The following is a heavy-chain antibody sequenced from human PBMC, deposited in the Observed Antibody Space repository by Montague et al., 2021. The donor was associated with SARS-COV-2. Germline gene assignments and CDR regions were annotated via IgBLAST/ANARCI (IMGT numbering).Heavy chain of an antibody. CDR3: ARRYDFYRAEAFDV. CDR1: GFSLNTDGVG. V-gene: IGHV2-5*02. Sequence: PALVKPTQTLTLTCVFSGFSLNTDGVGVAWIHRPPGKALEWLALIYWDGDQRYSPSLKTRLIITKDTSKNRVVLTMTNLDPVDTATYYCARRYDFYRAEAFDVWGQGTMLTVSS. J-gene: IGHJ3*01. D-gene: IGHD3-3*01. CDR2: IYWDGDQ.